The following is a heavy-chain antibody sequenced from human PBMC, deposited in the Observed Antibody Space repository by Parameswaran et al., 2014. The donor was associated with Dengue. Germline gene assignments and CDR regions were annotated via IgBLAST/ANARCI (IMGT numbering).Heavy chain of an antibody. Sequence: VRQLQEGLEWVSYISSSSSTIYYADSVKGRFTISRDNAKNSLYLQMNSLRAEDTAVYYCASHTIAAAGIYYYYYGMDVWGQGTTVTVSS. CDR3: ASHTIAAAGIYYYYYGMDV. J-gene: IGHJ6*02. V-gene: IGHV3-48*04. D-gene: IGHD6-13*01. CDR2: ISSSSSTI.